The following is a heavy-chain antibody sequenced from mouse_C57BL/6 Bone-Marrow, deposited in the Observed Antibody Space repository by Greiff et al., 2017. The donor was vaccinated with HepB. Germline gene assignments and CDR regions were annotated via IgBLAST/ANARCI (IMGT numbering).Heavy chain of an antibody. V-gene: IGHV1-77*01. Sequence: QVQLQQSGAELVKPGASVKISCKASGYTFTDYYINWVKQRPGQGLEWIGKIGPGSGSTYYDEKFKGKATMTADKASSTADMQLSSLTSEDSAVYFSAMNPYYYGRFYGYFDVWGTGTTVTVSS. CDR3: AMNPYYYGRFYGYFDV. CDR2: IGPGSGST. D-gene: IGHD1-1*01. CDR1: GYTFTDYY. J-gene: IGHJ1*03.